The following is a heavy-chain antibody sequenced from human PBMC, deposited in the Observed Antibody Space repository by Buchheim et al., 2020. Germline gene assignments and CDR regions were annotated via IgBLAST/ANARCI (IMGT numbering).Heavy chain of an antibody. Sequence: QVQLQESGPGLVKPSQTLSLTCAVSGGSIISGANYWSWIRPHPGKGLEWIGYIYYSGSTFFNPSLKSRVIMSIDISKTQFALNLRSVTAADTAVYYCVREDDSSGSFDYWGQGTL. CDR1: GGSIISGANY. D-gene: IGHD3-22*01. CDR3: VREDDSSGSFDY. V-gene: IGHV4-31*11. CDR2: IYYSGST. J-gene: IGHJ4*02.